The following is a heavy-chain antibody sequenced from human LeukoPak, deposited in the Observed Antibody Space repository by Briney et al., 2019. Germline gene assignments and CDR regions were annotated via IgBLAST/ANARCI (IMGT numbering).Heavy chain of an antibody. Sequence: GGSLRLSCAASGFTFSSYSMNWVRQAPGKGLEWVSAISGSGGSTYYADSVKGRFTISRDNSKNTLYLQMNSLRAEDTAVYYCAKGGFGELSQDDYWGQGTLVTVSS. D-gene: IGHD3-10*01. CDR3: AKGGFGELSQDDY. V-gene: IGHV3-23*01. J-gene: IGHJ4*02. CDR1: GFTFSSYS. CDR2: ISGSGGST.